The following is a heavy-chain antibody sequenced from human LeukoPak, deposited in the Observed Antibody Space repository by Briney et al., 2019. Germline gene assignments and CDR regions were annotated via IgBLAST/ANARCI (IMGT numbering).Heavy chain of an antibody. J-gene: IGHJ5*02. CDR2: IYSGGST. D-gene: IGHD4-17*01. V-gene: IGHV3-53*01. Sequence: GGSLRLSCEASGFIVSSNYMSWVRQAPGKGLEWVSVIYSGGSTFYADSVKGRFNISRDNSKNTLYLQMNSLRAEDTAVYYCARDLEWTTVTSAWGQGTLVTVSS. CDR3: ARDLEWTTVTSA. CDR1: GFIVSSNY.